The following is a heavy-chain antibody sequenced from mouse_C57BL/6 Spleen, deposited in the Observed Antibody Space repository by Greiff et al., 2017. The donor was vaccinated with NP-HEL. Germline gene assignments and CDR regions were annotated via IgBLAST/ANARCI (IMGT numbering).Heavy chain of an antibody. CDR1: GFSLTSYG. CDR3: AKNKVYYGNYDYFDV. J-gene: IGHJ1*03. V-gene: IGHV2-5*01. D-gene: IGHD2-1*01. CDR2: IWRGGST. Sequence: VQLQQSGPGLVQPSQSLSITCTVSGFSLTSYGVHWVRQSPGKGLEWLGVIWRGGSTDYNAAFMSRLSITKDNSKSQVFFKMNSLQADDTAIYYCAKNKVYYGNYDYFDVWGTGTTVTVSS.